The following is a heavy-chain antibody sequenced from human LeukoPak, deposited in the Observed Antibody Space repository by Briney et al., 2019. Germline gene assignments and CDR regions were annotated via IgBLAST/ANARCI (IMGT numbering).Heavy chain of an antibody. CDR2: IKQDGSKK. CDR1: GFPFSSYW. J-gene: IGHJ3*02. V-gene: IGHV3-7*03. CDR3: ARDNGRPGDAFDI. Sequence: PGGSLRLSCVASGFPFSSYWMTWVRQAPGKGLEWVANIKQDGSKKSYVDSVKGRFTISRDNAKNSLYLQMNSLRAEDTAVYYCARDNGRPGDAFDIWGQGTMVTVSS.